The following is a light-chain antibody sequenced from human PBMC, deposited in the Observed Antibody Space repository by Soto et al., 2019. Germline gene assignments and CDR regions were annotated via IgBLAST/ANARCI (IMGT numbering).Light chain of an antibody. CDR2: GHT. CDR1: SSNIGTGYD. J-gene: IGLJ3*02. CDR3: QSYDSSLSNWV. Sequence: QSVLTQPPSVSGAPGQRVSISCTGSSSNIGTGYDVQWYQQLPATAPKLLIYGHTYRPSGVPDRFSGSKSGASACLAITGLQAEDEADYYCQSYDSSLSNWVFGGGTKVTVL. V-gene: IGLV1-40*01.